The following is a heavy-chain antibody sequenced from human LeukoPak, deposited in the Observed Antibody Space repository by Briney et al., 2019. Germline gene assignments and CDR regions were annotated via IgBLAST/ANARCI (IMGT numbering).Heavy chain of an antibody. D-gene: IGHD7-27*01. CDR3: ARVSPWGELSPYYYYYMDV. J-gene: IGHJ6*03. V-gene: IGHV5-51*01. CDR2: IYPGDSDT. Sequence: GESLKISCKGSGYSFTSYWIGWVRQMPGKGLEWMGIIYPGDSDTRYSPSFQGQVTIPADKSISTAYLQWSSLKASDTAMYYCARVSPWGELSPYYYYYMDVWGKGTTVTVSS. CDR1: GYSFTSYW.